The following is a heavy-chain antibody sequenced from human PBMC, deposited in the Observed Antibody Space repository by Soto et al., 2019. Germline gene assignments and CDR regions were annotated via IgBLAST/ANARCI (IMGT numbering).Heavy chain of an antibody. CDR3: ARGPFGDYDTSWFDP. CDR2: INSDGSST. CDR1: GLTFSSYW. D-gene: IGHD4-17*01. V-gene: IGHV3-74*01. J-gene: IGHJ5*02. Sequence: GSLRLSCAASGLTFSSYWMHWVRQAPGKGLVWVSRINSDGSSTSDADFVKGRFTISRDNFKNTLYLQMNSLGAEDTAVYYCARGPFGDYDTSWFDPWGQGTLVTVSS.